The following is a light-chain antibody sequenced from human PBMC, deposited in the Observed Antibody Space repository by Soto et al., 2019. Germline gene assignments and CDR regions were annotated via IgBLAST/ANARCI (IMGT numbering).Light chain of an antibody. CDR2: EVS. Sequence: QSVPTQPPSASGSPGQSVTISCTGTSSDVGVYNFVSWYQQHPGKAPKLMIYEVSKRPSGVPDRFSGSKSGNTASLTVSGLQAEDEADYYCSSYAGSNNLVFGGGTKVTVL. CDR3: SSYAGSNNLV. CDR1: SSDVGVYNF. V-gene: IGLV2-8*01. J-gene: IGLJ2*01.